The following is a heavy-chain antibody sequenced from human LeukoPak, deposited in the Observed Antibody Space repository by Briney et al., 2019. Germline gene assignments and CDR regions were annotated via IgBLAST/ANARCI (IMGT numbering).Heavy chain of an antibody. CDR1: GFTFDDYG. CDR2: INWNGGST. J-gene: IGHJ4*02. CDR3: ARENLADYYDSSSYFDY. D-gene: IGHD3-22*01. Sequence: GGSLRLSCAASGFTFDDYGMSWVRQAPGKGLEWVSGINWNGGSTGYADSVKGRFTISRDNAKNSLYLQMNSLRAEDTALYYCARENLADYYDSSSYFDYWGQGTLVTVSS. V-gene: IGHV3-20*04.